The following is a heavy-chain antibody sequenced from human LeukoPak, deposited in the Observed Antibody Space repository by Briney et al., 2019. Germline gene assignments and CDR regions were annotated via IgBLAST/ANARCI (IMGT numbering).Heavy chain of an antibody. CDR2: FDPEDGER. Sequence: ASVKVSCKVSGYTLTELSIHWVRQAPGKGLEWMGGFDPEDGERVYAQKFQGRVTMTEETLADTADMELTNLRSEDTAAYYCTTRPIRFGEVSVWGQGTLVTVSS. D-gene: IGHD3-10*01. CDR1: GYTLTELS. CDR3: TTRPIRFGEVSV. V-gene: IGHV1-24*01. J-gene: IGHJ4*02.